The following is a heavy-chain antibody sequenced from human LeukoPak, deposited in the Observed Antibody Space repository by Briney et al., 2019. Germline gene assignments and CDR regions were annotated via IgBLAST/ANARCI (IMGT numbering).Heavy chain of an antibody. CDR3: APRGDIEHSYGYGKWFDP. CDR1: GGSFSGYY. Sequence: SSETLSLTCAVCGGSFSGYYWSWIRQPPGKGLEWIGEINHSGSTNYNASLKSRVTVSVDSSKNQFSLRLSSVTAADTAVYYCAPRGDIEHSYGYGKWFDPWGQGTRVTVSS. CDR2: INHSGST. V-gene: IGHV4-34*01. J-gene: IGHJ5*02. D-gene: IGHD5-18*01.